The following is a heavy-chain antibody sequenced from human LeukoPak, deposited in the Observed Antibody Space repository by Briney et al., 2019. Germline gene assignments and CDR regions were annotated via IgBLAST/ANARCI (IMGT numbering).Heavy chain of an antibody. J-gene: IGHJ6*02. Sequence: PGGSLRLSCAASGFTFSSYSMNWVRQAPGKGLEWVSSISSSSSYIYYADSVKCRFTISRDNAKNSLYLQMNSLRAEDTAVYYCAKDTAMGYYYGMDVWGQGTTVTVSS. V-gene: IGHV3-21*01. CDR2: ISSSSSYI. CDR3: AKDTAMGYYYGMDV. D-gene: IGHD5-18*01. CDR1: GFTFSSYS.